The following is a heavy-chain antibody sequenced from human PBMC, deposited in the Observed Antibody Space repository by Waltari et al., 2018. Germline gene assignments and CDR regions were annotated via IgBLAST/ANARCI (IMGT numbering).Heavy chain of an antibody. J-gene: IGHJ4*02. CDR2: IIPTFGTA. D-gene: IGHD3-10*01. CDR1: GGTFSSYA. Sequence: QVQLVQSGAEVKKPGSSVKVSCKASGGTFSSYAISWVRQAPGQGLEWMGGIIPTFGTANYAQKFQGRVTITADESTSTAYMELSSLRSEDTAVYYCARTPVLLWFGEFTSYFDYWGQGTLVTVSS. V-gene: IGHV1-69*01. CDR3: ARTPVLLWFGEFTSYFDY.